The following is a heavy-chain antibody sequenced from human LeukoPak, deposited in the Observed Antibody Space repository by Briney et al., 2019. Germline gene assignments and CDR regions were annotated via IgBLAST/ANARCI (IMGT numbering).Heavy chain of an antibody. D-gene: IGHD3-22*01. CDR3: ARRPRLGYYDSSGYYSGFDP. CDR1: GGSFSGYY. V-gene: IGHV4-34*01. Sequence: SETLSLTCAVYGGSFSGYYWNWIRQPPGKGLEWIGEINHSGSTNYNPSLKSRVTISVDTSKNQFSLKLSSVTAADTAVYYCARRPRLGYYDSSGYYSGFDPWGQGTLVTVSS. CDR2: INHSGST. J-gene: IGHJ5*02.